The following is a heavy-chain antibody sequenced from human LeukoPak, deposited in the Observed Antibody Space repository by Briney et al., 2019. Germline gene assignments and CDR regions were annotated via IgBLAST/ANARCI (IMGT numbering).Heavy chain of an antibody. CDR2: ISSSSSYI. D-gene: IGHD1-7*01. CDR3: ARSSTGTTPRFDY. Sequence: GGSLRLSCAASGFTFSSYSMNWVRQAPGRGLEWVSSISSSSSYIYYADSVKGRFTISRDNAKNSLYLQMNSLRAEDTAVYYCARSSTGTTPRFDYWXXXTXXXXSS. V-gene: IGHV3-21*01. J-gene: IGHJ4*01. CDR1: GFTFSSYS.